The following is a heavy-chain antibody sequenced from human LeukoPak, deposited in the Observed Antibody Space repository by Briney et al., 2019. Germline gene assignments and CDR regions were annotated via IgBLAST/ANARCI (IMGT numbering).Heavy chain of an antibody. V-gene: IGHV3-53*01. Sequence: PGGSLRLSCAASGFTVSRNYYMNWVRQAPGKGLEWVSVIYSAGTTYYADSVKGRFTISRDNSKNTVYLQMNSLRAEDTAVYYCASEPYSSSSGLWYYYYGMDVWGQGTTVTVSS. CDR2: IYSAGTT. CDR3: ASEPYSSSSGLWYYYYGMDV. CDR1: GFTVSRNY. D-gene: IGHD6-6*01. J-gene: IGHJ6*02.